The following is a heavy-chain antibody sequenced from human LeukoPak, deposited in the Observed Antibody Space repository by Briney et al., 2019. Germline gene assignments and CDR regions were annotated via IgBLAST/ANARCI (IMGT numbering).Heavy chain of an antibody. CDR3: ARGGWFRELLSPFDP. V-gene: IGHV4-59*01. Sequence: PSETLSLTCTVSRGSISSYYWSWIRQPPGKGLEWIGYIYYSGSTNYNPSLKSRVTISVDTSKNQFSLKLSSVTAADTAVYYCARGGWFRELLSPFDPWGQGTLVTVSS. D-gene: IGHD3-10*01. CDR2: IYYSGST. CDR1: RGSISSYY. J-gene: IGHJ5*02.